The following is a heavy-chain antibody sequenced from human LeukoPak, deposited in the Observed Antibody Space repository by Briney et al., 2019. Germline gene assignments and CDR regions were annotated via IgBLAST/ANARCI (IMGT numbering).Heavy chain of an antibody. CDR1: GGTFSSYA. D-gene: IGHD5-18*01. Sequence: ASVKVSCKASGGTFSSYAISWVRQATGQGLEWMGWMNPNSGNTGYAQKFQGRVTMTRNTFISTAYMELSSLRSEDTAVYYCARGARGYSYGGDSWGQGTLVTVSS. V-gene: IGHV1-8*02. J-gene: IGHJ4*02. CDR3: ARGARGYSYGGDS. CDR2: MNPNSGNT.